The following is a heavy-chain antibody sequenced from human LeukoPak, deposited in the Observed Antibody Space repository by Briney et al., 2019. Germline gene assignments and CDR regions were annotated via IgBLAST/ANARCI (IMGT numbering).Heavy chain of an antibody. Sequence: GGSLRLSCAASGFTFSTYWMSWVRQTPGKGLEWVANIKQDGSETYYVDSMRGRFTISRDNAKNSLYLQMNGLRAGDTAVYYCARDRGADRFDYWGQGTLVTVSS. CDR3: ARDRGADRFDY. CDR2: IKQDGSET. D-gene: IGHD3-10*01. V-gene: IGHV3-7*01. J-gene: IGHJ4*02. CDR1: GFTFSTYW.